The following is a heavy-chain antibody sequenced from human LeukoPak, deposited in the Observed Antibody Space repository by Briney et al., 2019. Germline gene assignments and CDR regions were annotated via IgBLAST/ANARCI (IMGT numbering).Heavy chain of an antibody. CDR2: IYSGGST. CDR1: GVTVGSNH. V-gene: IGHV3-53*01. D-gene: IGHD3-22*01. CDR3: GALYDSGGYYDY. J-gene: IGHJ4*02. Sequence: GGSLGLSCAASGVTVGSNHMSWVRQAPGKGLEWVSVIYSGGSTSYTDSVKGRFTISRDNSKNTLYLQMNSLRAEDTAVYYCGALYDSGGYYDYWGQGTLVTVSS.